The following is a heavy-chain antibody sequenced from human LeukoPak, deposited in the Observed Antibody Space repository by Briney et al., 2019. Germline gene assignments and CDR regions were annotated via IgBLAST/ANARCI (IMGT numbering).Heavy chain of an antibody. Sequence: SETLSLTCTVSGGSISSGGYYWSWIRQPPGKGLEWIGYIYYSGSTNYNPSLKSRVTISVDTSKNQFSLKLSSVTAADTAVYYCAREGYSYGPADYWGQGTLVTVSS. CDR1: GGSISSGGYY. D-gene: IGHD5-18*01. J-gene: IGHJ4*02. V-gene: IGHV4-61*08. CDR2: IYYSGST. CDR3: AREGYSYGPADY.